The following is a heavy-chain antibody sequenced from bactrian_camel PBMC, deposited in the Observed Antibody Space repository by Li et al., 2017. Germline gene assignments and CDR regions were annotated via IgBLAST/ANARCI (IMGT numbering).Heavy chain of an antibody. Sequence: HVQLVESGGGLVQPGGSLRLSCAASGFTFSNYWMYWIRQAPGKGLKWVSTMNNGGGATYSTYYADSVNGRFTISRDNAKNTMYLQLNSLKIEDTAMYYCAKDPQSYHSGGYYSIDFGYWGQGTQVTVS. CDR1: GFTFSNYW. V-gene: IGHV3S1*01. CDR2: MNNGGGATYST. D-gene: IGHD2*01. J-gene: IGHJ6*01. CDR3: AKDPQSYHSGGYYSIDFGY.